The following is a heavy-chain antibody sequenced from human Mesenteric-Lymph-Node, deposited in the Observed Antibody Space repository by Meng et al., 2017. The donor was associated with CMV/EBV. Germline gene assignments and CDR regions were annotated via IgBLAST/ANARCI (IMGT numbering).Heavy chain of an antibody. CDR3: ARDLLNSYSSSGDAFDI. CDR1: GGSVSSGSYH. V-gene: IGHV4-61*01. D-gene: IGHD6-6*01. Sequence: SETLSLTCSVPGGSVSSGSYHWSWIRQPPGKGLEWIGHIYYNGSTNYNPSLKSRVTISVDTSKNQFSLKLSSVTAADTAVYYCARDLLNSYSSSGDAFDIWGQGTMVTVSS. J-gene: IGHJ3*02. CDR2: IYYNGST.